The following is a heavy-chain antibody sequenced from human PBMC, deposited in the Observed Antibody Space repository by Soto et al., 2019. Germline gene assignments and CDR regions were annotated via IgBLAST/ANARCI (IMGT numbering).Heavy chain of an antibody. V-gene: IGHV5-51*01. J-gene: IGHJ6*02. Sequence: GESLKISCKGSGYSFTSYWIGWVRQMLGKGLEWMGIIYPGDSDTRYSPSFQGQVTISADKSISTAYLQWSSLKASDTAMYYCARRIRSTVTSQGTYYYYGMDVWGQGTTVTVSS. D-gene: IGHD4-17*01. CDR1: GYSFTSYW. CDR2: IYPGDSDT. CDR3: ARRIRSTVTSQGTYYYYGMDV.